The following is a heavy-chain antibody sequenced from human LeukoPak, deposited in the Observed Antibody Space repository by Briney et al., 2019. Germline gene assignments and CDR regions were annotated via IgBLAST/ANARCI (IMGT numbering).Heavy chain of an antibody. V-gene: IGHV1-2*02. CDR3: AREEVAYTVTEFGYYYYMDV. J-gene: IGHJ6*03. Sequence: ASVKVSCKASRYTLTGYYMHWVRQAPGQGLEGMGWINPNSGGTNYAQNFQGRVTMTRDTSNSTAYMELSRLRSDDTAVYYCAREEVAYTVTEFGYYYYMDVWGKGTTVTISS. CDR1: RYTLTGYY. CDR2: INPNSGGT. D-gene: IGHD4-17*01.